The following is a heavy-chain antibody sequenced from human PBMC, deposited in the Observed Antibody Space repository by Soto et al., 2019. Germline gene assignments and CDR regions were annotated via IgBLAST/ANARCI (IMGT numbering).Heavy chain of an antibody. D-gene: IGHD3-9*01. CDR2: IIPIFGTA. CDR3: AILRYFDWGDYYGMDV. CDR1: GGTLSSYA. V-gene: IGHV1-69*13. J-gene: IGHJ6*02. Sequence: GASVKVSCKASGGTLSSYAISWVRQAPGQGLEWMGGIIPIFGTANYAQKFQGRVTITADESTSTAYMELSSLRSEDTAVYYCAILRYFDWGDYYGMDVWGQGTTVTVSS.